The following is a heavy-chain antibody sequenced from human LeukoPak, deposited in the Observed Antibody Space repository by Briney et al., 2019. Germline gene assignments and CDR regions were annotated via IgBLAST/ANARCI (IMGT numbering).Heavy chain of an antibody. D-gene: IGHD2-2*01. Sequence: SETLSLTCTVSGGSISSRSCYWGWIRQPPGKGLEWIGSIYYSGGTYYNPSLQSRVTISVDTSKNQFSLKLSSVTAADTAVYYCARDLEYEYYFDYWGQGTLVTVSS. J-gene: IGHJ4*02. CDR2: IYYSGGT. CDR3: ARDLEYEYYFDY. V-gene: IGHV4-39*07. CDR1: GGSISSRSCY.